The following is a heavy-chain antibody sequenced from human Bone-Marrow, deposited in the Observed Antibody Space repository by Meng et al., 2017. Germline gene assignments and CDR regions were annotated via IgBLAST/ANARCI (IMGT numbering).Heavy chain of an antibody. CDR2: IIPIFGTA. D-gene: IGHD6-13*01. J-gene: IGHJ6*02. CDR3: ARSVAAAGIYGMDV. V-gene: IGHV1-69*13. CDR1: GGTFSSYA. Sequence: SVKVSCKASGGTFSSYAISWVRQAPGQGLEWMGGIIPIFGTANYAQKFQGRVTITADESTSTAYMELSSLRSEDTAEYYCARSVAAAGIYGMDVWGQGTTVTVSS.